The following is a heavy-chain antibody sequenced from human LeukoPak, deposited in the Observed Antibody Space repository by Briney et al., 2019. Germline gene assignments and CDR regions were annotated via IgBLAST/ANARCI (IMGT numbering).Heavy chain of an antibody. V-gene: IGHV4-59*01. Sequence: PSETLSLTCTVSGGSISTYYWSWIRQPPGKGLEWIGYIHYSGSVKYNPSLKSRVTISLGTSKNQFSLRLRSVTAADTAVYYCARSVDIAMVTFGYWGQGTLVTVSS. CDR1: GGSISTYY. J-gene: IGHJ4*02. CDR3: ARSVDIAMVTFGY. CDR2: IHYSGSV. D-gene: IGHD5-18*01.